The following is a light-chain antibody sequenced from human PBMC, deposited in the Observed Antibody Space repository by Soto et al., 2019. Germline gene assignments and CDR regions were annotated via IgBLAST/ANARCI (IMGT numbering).Light chain of an antibody. CDR1: QSVASNY. CDR3: QQYGISPPYT. V-gene: IGKV3-20*01. J-gene: IGKJ2*01. Sequence: EIVLTQSPGTLSLSPGERATLSCRASQSVASNYLAWYQQKPGQTPRLLIYGASSRATDIPDRFSGTGSGTDFTLTISRLKPEDFAVYNCQQYGISPPYTFGQGTKLEIK. CDR2: GAS.